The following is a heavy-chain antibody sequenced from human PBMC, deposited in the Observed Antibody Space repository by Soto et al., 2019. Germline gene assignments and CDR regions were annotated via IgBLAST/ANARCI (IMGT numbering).Heavy chain of an antibody. CDR2: ISGSGGST. J-gene: IGHJ4*02. D-gene: IGHD6-19*01. Sequence: GGSLRLSCAASGFTFISYAMSWVRQAPGKGLEWVSAISGSGGSTYYADSVKGRFTISRDNSKDTLYLQIDSLRAEDTAVYHCASSVSGTGIDYWGQGTLVTVSS. CDR3: ASSVSGTGIDY. CDR1: GFTFISYA. V-gene: IGHV3-23*01.